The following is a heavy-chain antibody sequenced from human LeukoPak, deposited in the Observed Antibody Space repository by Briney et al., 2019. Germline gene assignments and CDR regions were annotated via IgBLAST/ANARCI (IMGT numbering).Heavy chain of an antibody. CDR1: GYTFTSYG. CDR2: ISAYNGNT. D-gene: IGHD3-10*01. Sequence: ALVKVSCKASGYTFTSYGISWVRQAPGQGLEWMGWISAYNGNTNYAQKLQGRVTMTTDTSTSTAYMELRSLRSDDTAVYYCARDYYGSGSSIHYYYYYYMDVWGKGTTVTVSS. J-gene: IGHJ6*03. CDR3: ARDYYGSGSSIHYYYYYYMDV. V-gene: IGHV1-18*01.